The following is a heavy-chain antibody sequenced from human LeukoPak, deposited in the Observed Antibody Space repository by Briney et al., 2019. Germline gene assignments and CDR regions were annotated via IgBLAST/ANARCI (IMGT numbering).Heavy chain of an antibody. CDR2: ISGSGGGT. CDR1: GFTFSSYA. J-gene: IGHJ6*02. D-gene: IGHD3-10*01. CDR3: AKDSGSGSYYSSYSYYGMDV. Sequence: GGSLRLSCAASGFTFSSYAMSWVRQAPGEGLEWVSGISGSGGGTYYADSVRGRFTISRDNSKNTLYLQMNSLRAEDTAAYYCAKDSGSGSYYSSYSYYGMDVWGQGTTVTVSS. V-gene: IGHV3-23*01.